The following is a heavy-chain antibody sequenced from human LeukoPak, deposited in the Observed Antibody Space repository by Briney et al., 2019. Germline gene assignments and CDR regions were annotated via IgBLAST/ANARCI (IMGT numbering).Heavy chain of an antibody. Sequence: ASVKVSCKVSGYTLTELSMHWVRQAPGKGLEWMGGFDPEDGETIYAQKFQGRVTMTEDTSTDTAYMELSSLRSEDTAVYYCARMTILGDYFDYWGQGTLVTVSS. CDR2: FDPEDGET. V-gene: IGHV1-24*01. CDR1: GYTLTELS. CDR3: ARMTILGDYFDY. D-gene: IGHD3-10*02. J-gene: IGHJ4*02.